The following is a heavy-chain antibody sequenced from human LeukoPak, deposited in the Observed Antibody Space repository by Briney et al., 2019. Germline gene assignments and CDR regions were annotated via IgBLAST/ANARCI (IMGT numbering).Heavy chain of an antibody. V-gene: IGHV4-39*01. Sequence: SETLSLTCTVSGGSISSSSYYWAWIRQPPGRGLEWIGTIYYSGSTYYNPSLKSRVTISLDSSKNQFSLKLSSVTAADTAVYYCARGIAAASDYWGQGTLVTVSS. CDR1: GGSISSSSYY. D-gene: IGHD6-13*01. J-gene: IGHJ4*02. CDR3: ARGIAAASDY. CDR2: IYYSGST.